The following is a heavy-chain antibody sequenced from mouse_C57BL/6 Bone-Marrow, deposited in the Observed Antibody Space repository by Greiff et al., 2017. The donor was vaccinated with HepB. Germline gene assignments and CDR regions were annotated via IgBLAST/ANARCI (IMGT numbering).Heavy chain of an antibody. J-gene: IGHJ2*01. CDR2: IRNKANGYTT. Sequence: VQVVESGGGLVQPGGSLSLSCAASGFPFTDYYMSWVRQPSGKAPEWLGFIRNKANGYTTEYSASVKGRFTISRDNSQSILYLQMNALRAEDSATYYCASYSGNYPSFDYWGQGTTLTVSS. CDR1: GFPFTDYY. D-gene: IGHD2-1*01. V-gene: IGHV7-3*01. CDR3: ASYSGNYPSFDY.